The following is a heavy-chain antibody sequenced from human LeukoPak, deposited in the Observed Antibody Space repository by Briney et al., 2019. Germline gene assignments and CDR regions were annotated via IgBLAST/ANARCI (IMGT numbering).Heavy chain of an antibody. V-gene: IGHV4-31*03. CDR3: ASYGSGSYRFDP. CDR1: GGSISSGNYY. D-gene: IGHD3-10*01. Sequence: PSETLSLTCTVSGGSISSGNYYWSWIRQHPGKGLEWIGYIHHSGSTYYDPSLKSRVIISVDTSKNQFSLRLNSVTAADTAVYYCASYGSGSYRFDPWGQGTLVTVSS. CDR2: IHHSGST. J-gene: IGHJ5*02.